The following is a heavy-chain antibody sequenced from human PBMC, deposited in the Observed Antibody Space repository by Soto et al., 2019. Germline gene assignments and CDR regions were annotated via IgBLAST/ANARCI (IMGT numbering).Heavy chain of an antibody. Sequence: SETLSLTCAVSGGSFSGYYWSWIRQPPGKGLEWIGEINHSGSTNYNPSLKSRVTISVDTSKNQFSLKLSSVTAADTAVYYCAVYPPLWFGEEGYGMDVWGQGTTVTVSS. CDR3: AVYPPLWFGEEGYGMDV. V-gene: IGHV4-34*01. D-gene: IGHD3-10*01. CDR1: GGSFSGYY. CDR2: INHSGST. J-gene: IGHJ6*02.